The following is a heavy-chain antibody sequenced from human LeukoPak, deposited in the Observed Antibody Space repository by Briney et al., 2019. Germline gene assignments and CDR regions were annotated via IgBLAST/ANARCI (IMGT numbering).Heavy chain of an antibody. CDR1: GFTFSSYA. Sequence: GGSLRLSCAASGFTFSSYAMSWVRQAPGKGLEWVSVIYSGGSTYYADSVKGRFTISRDNSKNTLYLQMNSLRAEDTAVYYCARGHSYGYYWGQGTLVTVSS. D-gene: IGHD5-18*01. CDR3: ARGHSYGYY. CDR2: IYSGGST. V-gene: IGHV3-53*01. J-gene: IGHJ4*02.